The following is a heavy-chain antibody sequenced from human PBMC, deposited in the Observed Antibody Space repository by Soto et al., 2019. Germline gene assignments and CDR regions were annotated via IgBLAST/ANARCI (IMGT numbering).Heavy chain of an antibody. D-gene: IGHD3-22*01. Sequence: GGSLRLSCAASGFTFSSYAKHWVRQAPGKGLEWVAVISYDGSNKYYADSVKGRFTISRDNSKNTLYLQMNSLRAEDTAVYYCARDNYYDSSGYLLAWGQGTLVTVSS. CDR2: ISYDGSNK. J-gene: IGHJ5*02. CDR1: GFTFSSYA. V-gene: IGHV3-30*04. CDR3: ARDNYYDSSGYLLA.